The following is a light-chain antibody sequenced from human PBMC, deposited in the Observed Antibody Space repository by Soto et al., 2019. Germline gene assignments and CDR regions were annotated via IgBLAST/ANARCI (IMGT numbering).Light chain of an antibody. V-gene: IGLV3-1*01. CDR3: QAWDRSNAEVV. Sequence: SYELTQPPSVSVSPGQTASITCSGDKLGDRFACWYQQKPGQSPVLVIYQDRKRPSGIPERFSGSNSGDTATLTISETQAMDEGDYYCQAWDRSNAEVVFGGGTKLTVL. CDR2: QDR. J-gene: IGLJ2*01. CDR1: KLGDRF.